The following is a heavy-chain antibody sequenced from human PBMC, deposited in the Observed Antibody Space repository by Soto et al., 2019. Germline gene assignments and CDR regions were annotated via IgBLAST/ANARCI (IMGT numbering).Heavy chain of an antibody. D-gene: IGHD4-17*01. V-gene: IGHV3-21*01. CDR3: ARASHDYGALDY. J-gene: IGHJ4*02. CDR2: ISTWSSYS. Sequence: GGSLRLSCGASGFTFSSCVMTWVRQAPGKGLEWVSYISTWSSYSFYADSVKGRFTISRDNSENSLYLQLDSLRDEDTAVYYCARASHDYGALDYWGQGALVTVSS. CDR1: GFTFSSCV.